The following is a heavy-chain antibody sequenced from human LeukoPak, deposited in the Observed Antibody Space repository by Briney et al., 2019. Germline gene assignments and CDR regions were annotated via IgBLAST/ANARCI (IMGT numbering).Heavy chain of an antibody. Sequence: GGSLRLSCAASGFTFSSYSMTWVRQAPGKGLEWVSYIRSSSSTIYYADSVKGRFTISRDNAKNSLYLQMNGLRAEDTAVYYCARDLPVDYWGQGTLVTVSS. CDR3: ARDLPVDY. CDR2: IRSSSSTI. J-gene: IGHJ4*02. V-gene: IGHV3-48*01. D-gene: IGHD4-17*01. CDR1: GFTFSSYS.